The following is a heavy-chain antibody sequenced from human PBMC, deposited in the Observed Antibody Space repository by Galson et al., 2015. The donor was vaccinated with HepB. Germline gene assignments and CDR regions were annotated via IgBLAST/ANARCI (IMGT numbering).Heavy chain of an antibody. V-gene: IGHV1-18*01. Sequence: SVKVSCKASGYTFTSYGISWVRQAPGQGLEWMGWISAYNGNTNYAQKLQGRVTMTTDTSTSTAYMELRSLRSDDTAVYYCAREPDIVVVPAAMADAFDIWGQGTMVTVSS. CDR2: ISAYNGNT. D-gene: IGHD2-2*01. J-gene: IGHJ3*02. CDR1: GYTFTSYG. CDR3: AREPDIVVVPAAMADAFDI.